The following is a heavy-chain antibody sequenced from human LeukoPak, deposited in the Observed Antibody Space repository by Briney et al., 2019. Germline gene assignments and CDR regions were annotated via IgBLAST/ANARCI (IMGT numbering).Heavy chain of an antibody. J-gene: IGHJ4*02. Sequence: GGSLRLSCAASGFTFSTYAMSWVRQAPGKGLEWVSAISSSGGSTYSSDSVKGRFTISRDNSKNTLYLQMNSLRAEDTAVYYCAKYCGYSSSWYKLGFDYWGQGTLVTVSS. CDR3: AKYCGYSSSWYKLGFDY. V-gene: IGHV3-23*01. CDR2: ISSSGGST. CDR1: GFTFSTYA. D-gene: IGHD6-13*01.